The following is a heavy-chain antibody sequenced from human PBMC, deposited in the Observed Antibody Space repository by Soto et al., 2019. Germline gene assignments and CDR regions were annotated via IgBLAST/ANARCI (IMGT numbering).Heavy chain of an antibody. CDR1: GFTFSSYV. J-gene: IGHJ4*02. Sequence: GGSLRLSCAASGFTFSSYVMSWVRQAPGKGLEWVSAISGSGGSTYYADSVKGRFTISRDNSKNTLYLQMNSLRAEDTAVYYCASSEWLPPNFDYWGQGTLVTVSS. CDR3: ASSEWLPPNFDY. V-gene: IGHV3-23*01. CDR2: ISGSGGST. D-gene: IGHD3-3*01.